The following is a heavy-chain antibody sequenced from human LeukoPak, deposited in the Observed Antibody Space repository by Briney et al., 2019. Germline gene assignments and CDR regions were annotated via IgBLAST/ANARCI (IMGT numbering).Heavy chain of an antibody. V-gene: IGHV4-59*08. CDR1: GGSISSYY. D-gene: IGHD1-26*01. J-gene: IGHJ3*02. CDR3: ARPHSGSYSAFDI. Sequence: PSETLSLTCTVSGGSISSYYWSWIRQPPGKGLEWIGYIYYSGITNYSPSLKSRVTISVDTSKNQFSLNLNSVTAADTAVYYCARPHSGSYSAFDIWGQGTMVTVSS. CDR2: IYYSGIT.